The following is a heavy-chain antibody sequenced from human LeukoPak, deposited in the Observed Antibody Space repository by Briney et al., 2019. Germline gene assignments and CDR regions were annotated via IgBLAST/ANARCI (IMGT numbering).Heavy chain of an antibody. V-gene: IGHV4-61*09. CDR2: IYTSGST. J-gene: IGHJ4*02. D-gene: IGHD2-15*01. Sequence: PSETLSLTCTVSGGSISTDNYYWSWIRQPAGKGLEWIGHIYTSGSTIYNPSLKSRVTISIDTSENQFSLKLSSVTAADTAVYYCARRRCSGGSCYRPRDHLRDTRFDYWGQGTLVTVSS. CDR3: ARRRCSGGSCYRPRDHLRDTRFDY. CDR1: GGSISTDNYY.